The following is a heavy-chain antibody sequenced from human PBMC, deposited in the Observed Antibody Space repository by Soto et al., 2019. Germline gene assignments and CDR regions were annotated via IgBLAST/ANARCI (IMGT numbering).Heavy chain of an antibody. J-gene: IGHJ3*01. Sequence: GGSLRLSCAASGFTFTTYVMSWVRQAPGKGLQWVSSINGSGENTFYADSVKGRFIISRDISKNTLYLQMDSLRAEDTAVYYCAKVVFGLGEFAPSDAFDVWGQETMVTVSS. CDR1: GFTFTTYV. CDR3: AKVVFGLGEFAPSDAFDV. V-gene: IGHV3-23*01. D-gene: IGHD3-10*01. CDR2: INGSGENT.